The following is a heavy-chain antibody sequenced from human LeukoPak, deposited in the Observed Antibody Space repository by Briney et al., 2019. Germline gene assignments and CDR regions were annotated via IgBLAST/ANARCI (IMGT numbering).Heavy chain of an antibody. Sequence: GESLKISCKGSGYSFTSYWIGWVRQMPGKGLEWMGIIYPGDSDTRYSPSFQGQVTISADKSISTAYLQWSSLKASDTAMYYCARGENYHGSGNGFAFDIWGQGTMVTVSS. CDR1: GYSFTSYW. CDR2: IYPGDSDT. CDR3: ARGENYHGSGNGFAFDI. D-gene: IGHD3-10*01. J-gene: IGHJ3*02. V-gene: IGHV5-51*01.